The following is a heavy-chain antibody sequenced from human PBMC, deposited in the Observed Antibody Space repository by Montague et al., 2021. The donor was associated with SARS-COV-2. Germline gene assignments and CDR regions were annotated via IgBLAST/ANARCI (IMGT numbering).Heavy chain of an antibody. CDR2: IYTSGRT. V-gene: IGHV4-4*07. Sequence: SETLSLTCGVSSGSINSYYSSWIRQPAGKGLEWIGRIYTSGRTNPSSSLKSRVTISVDTSRTHHPLTLTSVTAADTAVYYCSSDSRTSGWGYWYDGLDVWGQGTTVTVSS. J-gene: IGHJ6*02. CDR1: SGSINSYY. D-gene: IGHD6-19*01. CDR3: SSDSRTSGWGYWYDGLDV.